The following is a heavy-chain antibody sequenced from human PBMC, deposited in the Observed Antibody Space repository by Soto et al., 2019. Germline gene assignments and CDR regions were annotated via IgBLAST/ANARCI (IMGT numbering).Heavy chain of an antibody. Sequence: ASVKVSCKASGYTFTGYYMHWVRQAPGQGLEWMGWINPNSGGTNYAQKFQGWVTMTRDTSISTAYMELSRLRSDDTAVYYCAVIGGDCSSTSCRGYYFDYWGQGTLGTVAS. CDR1: GYTFTGYY. CDR2: INPNSGGT. J-gene: IGHJ4*02. V-gene: IGHV1-2*04. D-gene: IGHD2-2*01. CDR3: AVIGGDCSSTSCRGYYFDY.